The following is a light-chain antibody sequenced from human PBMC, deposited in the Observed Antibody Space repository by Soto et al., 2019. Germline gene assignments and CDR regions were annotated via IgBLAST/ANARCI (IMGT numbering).Light chain of an antibody. CDR3: LLYYGGSYV. CDR2: STT. J-gene: IGLJ1*01. Sequence: QAVVTQEPSLTVSPGGTVTLTCASSTGPVTSGFYPHWVQQKPGQEPRTLIYSTTNEHSWTPARFSGSLLGGKAALTLSGVQPEDEADYYCLLYYGGSYVFGAGTKVTVL. V-gene: IGLV7-43*01. CDR1: TGPVTSGFY.